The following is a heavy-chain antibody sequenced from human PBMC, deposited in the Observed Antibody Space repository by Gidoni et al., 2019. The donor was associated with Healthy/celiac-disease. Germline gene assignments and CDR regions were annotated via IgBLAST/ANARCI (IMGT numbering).Heavy chain of an antibody. D-gene: IGHD5-18*01. J-gene: IGHJ3*02. CDR2: IYYSGST. CDR3: ARRRGYSYGGNAFDI. CDR1: GGSISSYY. V-gene: IGHV4-59*08. Sequence: QVQLQESGPGLVTPSETLSLTCTVSGGSISSYYWSWIRQPPGKGLEWIGYIYYSGSTNYNPSLKSRVTISVDTSKNQFSLKLSSVTAADTAVYYCARRRGYSYGGNAFDIWGQGTMVTVSS.